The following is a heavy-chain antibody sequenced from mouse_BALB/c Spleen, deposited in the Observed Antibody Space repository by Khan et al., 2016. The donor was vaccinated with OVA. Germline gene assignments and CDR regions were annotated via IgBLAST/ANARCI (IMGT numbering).Heavy chain of an antibody. CDR3: TRPMYCYDAMDY. J-gene: IGHJ4*01. Sequence: VQLKQSGAEVVKPGASVKLSCTASGFNIKDTYIHWVKQRPEQGLEWIGRIDPANGNTKYDPKFQGKATITADTSSNTAYLQLSSLTSEDTAVYYCTRPMYCYDAMDYWGQGTSVTVSA. V-gene: IGHV14-3*02. CDR1: GFNIKDTY. CDR2: IDPANGNT.